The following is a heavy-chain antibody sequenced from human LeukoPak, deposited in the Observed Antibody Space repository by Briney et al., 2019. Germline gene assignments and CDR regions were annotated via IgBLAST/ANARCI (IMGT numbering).Heavy chain of an antibody. CDR2: IIPIFGTA. V-gene: IGHV1-69*01. J-gene: IGHJ4*02. CDR3: QIVVVITQPDY. Sequence: GSSAKVSXKASGGTFSSYAISWVRRAPGQGLEWMGGIIPIFGTANYAQKFQGRVTITADESTSTAYMELSSLRSEDTAVYYCQIVVVITQPDYWGQGTLVTVSS. D-gene: IGHD3-22*01. CDR1: GGTFSSYA.